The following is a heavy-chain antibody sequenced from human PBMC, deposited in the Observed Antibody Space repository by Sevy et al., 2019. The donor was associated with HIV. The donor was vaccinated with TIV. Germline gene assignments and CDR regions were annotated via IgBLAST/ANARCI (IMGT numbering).Heavy chain of an antibody. Sequence: GGSLRLSCVASGFTFSSYCMSWVRQAPGKGLEWVADIHQDGNEKYYLDAVKGRFTISRENAKNSLSLQLHSLRAEDTAVYYCARSLYGDYRGDHFDSWGQGTLVTVSS. CDR2: IHQDGNEK. V-gene: IGHV3-7*03. CDR1: GFTFSSYC. CDR3: ARSLYGDYRGDHFDS. D-gene: IGHD4-17*01. J-gene: IGHJ4*02.